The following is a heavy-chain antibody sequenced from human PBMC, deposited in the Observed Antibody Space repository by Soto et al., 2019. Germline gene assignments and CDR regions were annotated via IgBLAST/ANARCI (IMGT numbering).Heavy chain of an antibody. D-gene: IGHD1-7*01. Sequence: GGSLRLSCAASGFTFSSYGMHWVRQAPGKGLEWVAVISYDGSNKYYADSVKGRFTISRDNSKNTLYLQMNSLRAEDTAVYYCAKDELGVMDVWGQGTTVTVSS. CDR2: ISYDGSNK. J-gene: IGHJ6*02. CDR3: AKDELGVMDV. V-gene: IGHV3-30*18. CDR1: GFTFSSYG.